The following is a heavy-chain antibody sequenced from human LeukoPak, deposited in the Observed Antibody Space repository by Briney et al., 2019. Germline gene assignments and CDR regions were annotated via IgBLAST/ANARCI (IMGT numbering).Heavy chain of an antibody. J-gene: IGHJ6*02. Sequence: PSETLSLTCAVYGGSFSGYYWSWIRQPPGKGLEWIGEINHSGSTNYNPSLKSRVTLSVDTSKNQFSLKLSSVTAADTAVYYCARGRKSSSWYVNYYGMDVWGQGTTVTVSS. D-gene: IGHD6-13*01. V-gene: IGHV4-34*01. CDR3: ARGRKSSSWYVNYYGMDV. CDR1: GGSFSGYY. CDR2: INHSGST.